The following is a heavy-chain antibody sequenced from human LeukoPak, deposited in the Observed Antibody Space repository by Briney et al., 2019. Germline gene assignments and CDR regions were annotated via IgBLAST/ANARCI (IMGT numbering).Heavy chain of an antibody. CDR1: GFSFSSCA. CDR3: ARLAIVVVTATPGFDI. V-gene: IGHV3-23*01. D-gene: IGHD2-21*02. CDR2: VSDDGNSR. Sequence: GGSLRLSCAASGFSFSSCAMSWVRQAPGKGPQWVSGVSDDGNSRYYADSLKGRFTISRDNSANTVYLQMNSLRAEDTAVYYCARLAIVVVTATPGFDIWGQGTMVTVSS. J-gene: IGHJ3*02.